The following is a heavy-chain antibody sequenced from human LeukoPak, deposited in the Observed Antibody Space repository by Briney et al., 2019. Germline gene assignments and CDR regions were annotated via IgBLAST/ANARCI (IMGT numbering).Heavy chain of an antibody. CDR3: ARVPVAPYYDFWSGYSNYYYMDV. D-gene: IGHD3-3*01. CDR2: INPNSGGT. CDR1: GYTFTGYY. Sequence: GASVKVSCKASGYTFTGYYMHWVRQAPGQGLEWMGWINPNSGGTNYAQKFQGRVTMTRDTSISTAYMELSRLRSDDTAVYCCARVPVAPYYDFWSGYSNYYYMDVWGKGTTVTVSS. V-gene: IGHV1-2*02. J-gene: IGHJ6*03.